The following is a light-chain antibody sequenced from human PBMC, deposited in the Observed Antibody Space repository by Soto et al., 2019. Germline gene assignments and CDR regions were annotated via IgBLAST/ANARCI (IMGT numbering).Light chain of an antibody. V-gene: IGLV2-23*02. CDR3: SSFADGFNVV. J-gene: IGLJ2*01. CDR2: EVF. CDR1: SSDVGSYNL. Sequence: QPVLTQPASVSGSPGQSITISCIGTSSDVGSYNLVSWYQQHPGKAPKVLIYEVFKRPSEIPARFSASKSGNTASLIVSGLQPEDEAEYFCSSFADGFNVVFGGGTKLTVL.